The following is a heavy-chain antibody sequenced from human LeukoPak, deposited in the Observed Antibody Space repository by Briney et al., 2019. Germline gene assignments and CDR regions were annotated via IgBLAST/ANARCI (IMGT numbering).Heavy chain of an antibody. CDR3: ARSPYDFPTHFDY. CDR2: IYYSGST. D-gene: IGHD3-3*01. J-gene: IGHJ4*02. Sequence: PSQTLSLTCTVSGGSISSGDYYWSWIRQPPGKGLEWIGYIYYSGSTYYNPSLKSRVTISADTSKNQFSLKLSSVTAADTAVYYCARSPYDFPTHFDYWGLGTLVTVSS. CDR1: GGSISSGDYY. V-gene: IGHV4-30-4*01.